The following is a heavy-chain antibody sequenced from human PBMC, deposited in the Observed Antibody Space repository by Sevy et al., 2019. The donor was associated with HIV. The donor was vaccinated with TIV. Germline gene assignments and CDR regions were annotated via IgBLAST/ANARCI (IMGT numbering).Heavy chain of an antibody. CDR1: GGTFSSYA. V-gene: IGHV1-69*06. J-gene: IGHJ4*02. CDR2: IIPIFGTA. Sequence: ASVKVSCKASGGTFSSYAISWVRQAPGQGLEWMGGIIPIFGTANYAQKFQGRVTITADKSTRTAYMELSSLRSEDTAVYYCAVGYCTNGVCYSSDYWGQGTLVTVSS. D-gene: IGHD2-8*01. CDR3: AVGYCTNGVCYSSDY.